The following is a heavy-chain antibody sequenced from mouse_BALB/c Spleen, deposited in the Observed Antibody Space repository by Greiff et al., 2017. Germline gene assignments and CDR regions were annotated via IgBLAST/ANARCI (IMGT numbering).Heavy chain of an antibody. CDR2: IWSGGST. CDR1: GFSLTSYG. V-gene: IGHV2-2*02. CDR3: ARNGDDGYPAWFAY. J-gene: IGHJ3*01. Sequence: QVQLQQSGPGLVQPSQSLSITCTVSGFSLTSYGVHWVRQSPGKGLEWLGVIWSGGSTDYNAAFISRLSISKDNSKSQVFFKMNSLQANDTAIYYCARNGDDGYPAWFAYWGQGTLVTVSA. D-gene: IGHD2-3*01.